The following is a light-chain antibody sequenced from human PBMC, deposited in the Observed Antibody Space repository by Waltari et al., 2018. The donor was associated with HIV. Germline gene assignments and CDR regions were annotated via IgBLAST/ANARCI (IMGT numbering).Light chain of an antibody. CDR3: SSYTSSNTLV. J-gene: IGLJ2*01. Sequence: QSALTQPASVSGSPGHSITLSCTGSHTDVGGYNYVPWYQQHPGKAPKLMIYEVSNRPSGVSNRFSGSKSGNTASLTISGLQTEDEADYYCSSYTSSNTLVFGGGTKLTVL. CDR1: HTDVGGYNY. V-gene: IGLV2-14*01. CDR2: EVS.